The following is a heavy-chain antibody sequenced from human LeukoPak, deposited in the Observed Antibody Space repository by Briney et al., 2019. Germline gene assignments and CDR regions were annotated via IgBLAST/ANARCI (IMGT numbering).Heavy chain of an antibody. J-gene: IGHJ6*03. CDR1: GFTFSSYS. V-gene: IGHV3-21*01. CDR2: ISSSSSYI. Sequence: GSLRLSCAASGFTFSSYSMNWVRQAPGKGLEWVSSISSSSSYIYYADSVKGRFTISRDNAKNSLYLQMNSLRAEDTAVYYCAKDKDYGYYMDVWGKGTTVTVSS. D-gene: IGHD3-16*01. CDR3: AKDKDYGYYMDV.